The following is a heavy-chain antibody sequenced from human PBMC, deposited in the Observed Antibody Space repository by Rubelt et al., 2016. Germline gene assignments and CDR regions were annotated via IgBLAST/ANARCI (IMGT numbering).Heavy chain of an antibody. V-gene: IGHV3-66*01. CDR1: EFTVSSNY. D-gene: IGHD2-15*01. Sequence: EVQVVESGGGLVEPGGSLRLSCAASEFTVSSNYMNWVRQAPGKGLEWVSVIYSGGSTYYADSVKGRFTISRDNSKNTLYLQMKSLRAEDTAVDYCATERVVAVYGMDVWGQGTTVTVSS. CDR2: IYSGGST. J-gene: IGHJ6*02. CDR3: ATERVVAVYGMDV.